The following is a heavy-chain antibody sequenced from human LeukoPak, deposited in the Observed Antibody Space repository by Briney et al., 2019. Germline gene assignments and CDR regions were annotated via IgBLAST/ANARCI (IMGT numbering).Heavy chain of an antibody. V-gene: IGHV3-23*01. CDR3: AKGNLQLGQDACDI. CDR2: IGPDDAT. D-gene: IGHD5-18*01. J-gene: IGHJ3*02. Sequence: GGSLRLSCAASGFSLSGNAVSWVRQAPGKRPEWVAGIGPDDATFYPASVRGRFTISRDTSQNMMYLQMNSLRAEDTALYYCAKGNLQLGQDACDIWGQGTMVTVSS. CDR1: GFSLSGNA.